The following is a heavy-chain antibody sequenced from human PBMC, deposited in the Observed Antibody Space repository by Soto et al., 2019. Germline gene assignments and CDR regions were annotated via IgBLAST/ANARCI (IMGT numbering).Heavy chain of an antibody. V-gene: IGHV4-59*01. CDR1: GDSITSSY. CDR3: ARGWLQPDF. CDR2: VYYSGTT. Sequence: PSETLSLTCTVSGDSITSSYWSWIRQPPGKGLEWIGYVYYSGTTNYNPSLKSRVTISVDTSKSQFSLKLTSVTAADTAVYFCARGWLQPDFWGQGTLVTVSS. J-gene: IGHJ4*02. D-gene: IGHD5-12*01.